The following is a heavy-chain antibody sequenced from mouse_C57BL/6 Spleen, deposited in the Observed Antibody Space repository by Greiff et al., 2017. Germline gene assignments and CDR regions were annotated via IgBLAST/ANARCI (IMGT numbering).Heavy chain of an antibody. Sequence: QVQLQQPGAELVKPGASVKLSCKASGYTFTSYWMHWVKQRPVQGLEWIGNIDPSDSETHYTQKFKGKATLTVDKSSSTAYMPLSSLPSEDSAVFDCAAHDGYLSWFAYWGQGTLVTVSA. V-gene: IGHV1-52*01. CDR3: AAHDGYLSWFAY. CDR1: GYTFTSYW. J-gene: IGHJ3*01. CDR2: IDPSDSET. D-gene: IGHD2-3*01.